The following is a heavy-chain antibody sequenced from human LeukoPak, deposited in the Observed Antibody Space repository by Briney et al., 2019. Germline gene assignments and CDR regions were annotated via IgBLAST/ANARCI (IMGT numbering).Heavy chain of an antibody. CDR1: GFTFSSYA. CDR3: ARDIYSGLLAGYFDY. D-gene: IGHD5-12*01. V-gene: IGHV3-30-3*01. Sequence: GRSLRLSCAASGFTFSSYAMHWVRQAPGKGLEWVAVISYDGSNNYYADSVKGRFTISRDNYKNRLYLQMNSLRAEDTAVYYCARDIYSGLLAGYFDYWGQGILVTVSS. CDR2: ISYDGSNN. J-gene: IGHJ4*02.